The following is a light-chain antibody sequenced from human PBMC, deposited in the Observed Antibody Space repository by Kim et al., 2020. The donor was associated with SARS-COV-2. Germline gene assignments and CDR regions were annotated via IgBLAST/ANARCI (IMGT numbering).Light chain of an antibody. J-gene: IGKJ1*01. Sequence: SPGERATLSGRASQSVSSNYLAWYQQKPGQAPRLLIYGASSRATGIPDRFSGSGSGTDFNLTITRLEPEDFAVYYCQQYSSSPATFGQGTKVDIK. CDR3: QQYSSSPAT. CDR2: GAS. V-gene: IGKV3-20*01. CDR1: QSVSSNY.